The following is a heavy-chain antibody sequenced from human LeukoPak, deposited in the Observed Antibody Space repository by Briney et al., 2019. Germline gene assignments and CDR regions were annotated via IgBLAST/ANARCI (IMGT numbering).Heavy chain of an antibody. CDR1: GGSFSGYY. D-gene: IGHD2-2*01. CDR3: ARVGYCSSTSCPDY. CDR2: INHSGST. V-gene: IGHV4-34*01. Sequence: SETLSLTCAVYGGSFSGYYWSWIRQPTGKGLEWIGQINHSGSTNYNPSLKSRVTISVDTSKNQFSLKLSSVTAADTAVYYCARVGYCSSTSCPDYWGQGTLVTVSS. J-gene: IGHJ4*02.